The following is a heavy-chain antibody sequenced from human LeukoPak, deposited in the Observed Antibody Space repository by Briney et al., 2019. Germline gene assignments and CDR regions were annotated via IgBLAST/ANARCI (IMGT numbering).Heavy chain of an antibody. D-gene: IGHD5-24*01. CDR2: VNRIDET. Sequence: SETLSLTCSVSGISVTSSAYYWSWVRQPAGKGLEWIGRVNRIDETDYSPSLKSRVTISVDTSRNQFSLNLRSVTDADTAVYFCASAQLAMAFDGWGQGTLVAVSS. J-gene: IGHJ1*01. CDR3: ASAQLAMAFDG. CDR1: GISVTSSAYY. V-gene: IGHV4-61*02.